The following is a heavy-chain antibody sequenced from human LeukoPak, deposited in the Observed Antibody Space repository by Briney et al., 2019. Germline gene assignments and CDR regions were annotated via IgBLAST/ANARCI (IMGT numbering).Heavy chain of an antibody. D-gene: IGHD4-17*01. CDR1: GFTFSSYG. V-gene: IGHV3-21*01. CDR3: ARATHDYGGY. CDR2: ISSNGDYI. J-gene: IGHJ4*02. Sequence: GGSLRLSCAASGFTFSSYGMNWVRQAPGKGLEWVSSISSNGDYIYYADSVKGRFTISRDNAKNSMYLQLNSLRAEDTALYYCARATHDYGGYWGQGTLVTVSS.